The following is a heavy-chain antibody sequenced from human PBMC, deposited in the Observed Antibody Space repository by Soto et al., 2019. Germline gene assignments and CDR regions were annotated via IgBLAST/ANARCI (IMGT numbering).Heavy chain of an antibody. CDR3: ASHDPGARFDP. J-gene: IGHJ5*02. V-gene: IGHV1-2*02. Sequence: RASVKVSCKAPRYIFTAYFMQWVRQAPGQGLELMGWINPNNGATHYGLSFQGRVTMTRDTSISTAYMELSSLRSDDPAVYYCASHDPGARFDPWGQGTLVTFYS. CDR2: INPNNGAT. D-gene: IGHD1-1*01. CDR1: RYIFTAYF.